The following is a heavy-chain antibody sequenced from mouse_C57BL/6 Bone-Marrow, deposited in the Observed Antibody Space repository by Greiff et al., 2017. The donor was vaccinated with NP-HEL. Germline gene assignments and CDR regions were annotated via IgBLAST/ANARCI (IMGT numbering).Heavy chain of an antibody. Sequence: VQVVESGPELVKPGASVKISCKASGYAFSSSWMNWVKQRPGKGLEWIGRIYPGDGDTNYNGKFKGKATLTADKSSSTAYMQLSSLTSEDSAVYFCASYDYPYWYFDVWGTGTTVTVSS. CDR3: ASYDYPYWYFDV. CDR1: GYAFSSSW. V-gene: IGHV1-82*01. D-gene: IGHD2-4*01. CDR2: IYPGDGDT. J-gene: IGHJ1*03.